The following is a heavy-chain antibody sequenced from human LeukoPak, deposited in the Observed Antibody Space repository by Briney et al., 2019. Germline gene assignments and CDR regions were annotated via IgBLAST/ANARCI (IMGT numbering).Heavy chain of an antibody. CDR3: ASGYSGSYAFDI. CDR1: GFTVSSNY. CDR2: IYSGGST. Sequence: PGRSLRLSCAASGFTVSSNYMSWVRQAPGKGLEWVSVIYSGGSTYYGDSVKGRFTISRDNSKNTLYLQMNSLRAEDTAVYYCASGYSGSYAFDIWGQGTMVTVSS. V-gene: IGHV3-53*01. D-gene: IGHD3-10*01. J-gene: IGHJ3*02.